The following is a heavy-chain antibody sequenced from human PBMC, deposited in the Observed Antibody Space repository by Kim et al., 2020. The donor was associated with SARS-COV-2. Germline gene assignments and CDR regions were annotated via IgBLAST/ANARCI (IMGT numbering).Heavy chain of an antibody. D-gene: IGHD6-13*01. Sequence: IIYPGDSDTRYSPSFQVQVTISADKSINTAYLQGSTLKASDTAMYYCATSNGSSWAYFDYWGQGTLGTVSS. CDR3: ATSNGSSWAYFDY. V-gene: IGHV5-51*01. CDR2: IYPGDSDT. J-gene: IGHJ4*02.